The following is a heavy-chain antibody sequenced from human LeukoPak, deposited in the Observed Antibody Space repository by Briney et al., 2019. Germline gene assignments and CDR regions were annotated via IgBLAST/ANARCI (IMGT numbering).Heavy chain of an antibody. CDR2: IYSGGST. CDR3: ARVGARYYGSGSYDGYYFDY. V-gene: IGHV3-53*01. Sequence: GGSLRLSCAASGFTVSSNYMSWVRQAPGNGLEWVSVIYSGGSTYYADSVKGRFTISRDNSKNTLYLQMNSLRAEDTAVYYCARVGARYYGSGSYDGYYFDYWGQGTLVTVSS. J-gene: IGHJ4*02. D-gene: IGHD3-10*01. CDR1: GFTVSSNY.